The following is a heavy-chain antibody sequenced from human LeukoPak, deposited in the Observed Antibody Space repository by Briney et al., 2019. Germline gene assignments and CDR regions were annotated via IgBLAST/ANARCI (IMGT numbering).Heavy chain of an antibody. CDR1: GFTFSSYS. Sequence: PGGSLRLSCAASGFTFSSYSMNWVRQAPGKGLEWVSSISSGSSYIYYADSVKGRFTISRDNAKNSLYLQMNSLRAEDTAVYYCARVGYIDEGIDYWGQGTLVTVSP. J-gene: IGHJ4*02. D-gene: IGHD5-24*01. CDR2: ISSGSSYI. CDR3: ARVGYIDEGIDY. V-gene: IGHV3-21*01.